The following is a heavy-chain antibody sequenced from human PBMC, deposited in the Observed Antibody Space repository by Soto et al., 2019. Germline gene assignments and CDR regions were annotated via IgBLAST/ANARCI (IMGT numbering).Heavy chain of an antibody. CDR3: ANSEYSRYKNIDV. J-gene: IGHJ6*02. CDR2: ISYDGSIK. D-gene: IGHD5-18*01. Sequence: GSLRLSCAASGFTFRGYGMHWVRQAPGGGLEWVALISYDGSIKYYADSVRGRFTISRDNSKNTLYLQMNSLRAEDTAVYYCANSEYSRYKNIDVWGQGTTVTVSS. V-gene: IGHV3-30*18. CDR1: GFTFRGYG.